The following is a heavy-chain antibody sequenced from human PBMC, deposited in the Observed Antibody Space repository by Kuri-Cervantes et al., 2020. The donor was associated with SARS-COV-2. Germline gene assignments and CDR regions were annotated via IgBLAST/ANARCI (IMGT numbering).Heavy chain of an antibody. J-gene: IGHJ4*02. D-gene: IGHD2-2*01. CDR1: GFTFTTYA. CDR2: ISRSGDYT. CDR3: AREGGGYCSSSSCFSLDH. Sequence: GESLKISCAASGFTFTTYAMNWVRQAPGKGLEWVSTISRSGDYTDHSDSVKGRFTISRDNSKNTLYLQMTSLRAEDTAVYYCAREGGGYCSSSSCFSLDHWGQGALVTVSS. V-gene: IGHV3-23*01.